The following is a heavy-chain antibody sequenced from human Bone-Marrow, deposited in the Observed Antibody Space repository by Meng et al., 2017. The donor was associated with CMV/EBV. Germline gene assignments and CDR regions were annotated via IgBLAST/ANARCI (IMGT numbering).Heavy chain of an antibody. Sequence: LPCASPGFTLGTSWVHWVRQAPGEWLVWVSRINGDATTIDYADSANGRFTISRDNAKNTLYLQMNSLRVEDTAVYFCARAGNYYFDYWGQGTLVTVSS. V-gene: IGHV3-74*01. CDR3: ARAGNYYFDY. J-gene: IGHJ4*02. CDR1: GFTLGTSW. CDR2: INGDATTI.